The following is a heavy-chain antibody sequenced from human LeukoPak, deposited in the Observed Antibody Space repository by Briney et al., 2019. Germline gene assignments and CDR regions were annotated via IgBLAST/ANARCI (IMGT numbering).Heavy chain of an antibody. V-gene: IGHV4-59*12. J-gene: IGHJ6*02. D-gene: IGHD1-14*01. CDR2: IYYSGST. Sequence: SETLSLTCTVSGGSISSYYWSWIRQPPGKGLEWIGYIYYSGSTYYNPSLKSRVTISVDRSKNQFSLKLSSVTAADTAVYYCARARSRTNYYGMDVWGQGTTVTVSS. CDR3: ARARSRTNYYGMDV. CDR1: GGSISSYY.